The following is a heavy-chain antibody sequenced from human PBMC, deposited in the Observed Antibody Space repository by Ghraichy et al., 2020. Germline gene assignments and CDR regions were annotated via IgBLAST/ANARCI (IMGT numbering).Heavy chain of an antibody. CDR3: ARGSRVVRYYYYGGMDV. J-gene: IGHJ6*02. CDR2: ITTSSRFI. V-gene: IGHV3-48*02. CDR1: GFTLSGYS. Sequence: GGSLRLSCVGSGFTLSGYSMNWVRQAPGKGLEWLSYITTSSRFISYADSVKGRFTVSRDNAQNSLYLQMMSLRDEDTAVYYCARGSRVVRYYYYGGMDVWGQGTTVTVSS. D-gene: IGHD2-21*01.